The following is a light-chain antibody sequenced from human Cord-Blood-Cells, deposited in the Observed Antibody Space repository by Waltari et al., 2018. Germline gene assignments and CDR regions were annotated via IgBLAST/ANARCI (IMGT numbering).Light chain of an antibody. V-gene: IGKV3-20*01. CDR2: GAS. Sequence: DIVLTQSPGTLSLSPGERATLPCRASQSVSSSYLAWYQQKPGQAPRLLIYGASSRATGIPDRFIGSGSGTDFTLTISRLEPEDFAVYYCQQYGSSPLTFGGGTKVEIK. CDR3: QQYGSSPLT. CDR1: QSVSSSY. J-gene: IGKJ4*01.